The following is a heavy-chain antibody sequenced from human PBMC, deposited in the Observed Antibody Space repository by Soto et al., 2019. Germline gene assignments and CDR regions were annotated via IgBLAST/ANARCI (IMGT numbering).Heavy chain of an antibody. CDR2: ISGSGGST. CDR1: GFTFDDYA. V-gene: IGHV3-23*01. Sequence: GGSLRLSCAASGFTFDDYAMSWVRQAPGKGLEWVSAISGSGGSTYYADSVKGRFTISRDKSKNTLYLQMNSLRAEDTALYYCAKSFSSNWYDYFDYWGQGSLVTVSS. J-gene: IGHJ4*02. CDR3: AKSFSSNWYDYFDY. D-gene: IGHD6-13*01.